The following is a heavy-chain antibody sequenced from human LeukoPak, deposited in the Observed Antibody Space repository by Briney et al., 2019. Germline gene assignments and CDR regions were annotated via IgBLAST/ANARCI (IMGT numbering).Heavy chain of an antibody. CDR2: IYYSGST. CDR3: ARTNDSFDY. CDR1: GGSVSSGSYY. Sequence: SETLSLTCTVSGGSVSSGSYYWRWIRQPPGKGLEWIGYIYYSGSTYYNPSLKSRVTISVDTSKNQFSLKLSSVTAADTAVYYCARTNDSFDYWGQGTLVTVSS. J-gene: IGHJ4*02. V-gene: IGHV4-30-4*08. D-gene: IGHD2-21*02.